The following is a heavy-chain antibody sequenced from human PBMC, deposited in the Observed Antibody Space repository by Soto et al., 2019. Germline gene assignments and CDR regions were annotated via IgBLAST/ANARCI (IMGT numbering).Heavy chain of an antibody. V-gene: IGHV3-30*18. D-gene: IGHD1-26*01. Sequence: GGSLRLSCAASGFTFSSYGMHWVRQAPGKGLEWVAVISYDGSNEYYADSVKGRFTISRDNSKNTLHLQMNSLRVEDTAVYYCAKETWEIYGMDAWGQGTTVTVSS. CDR1: GFTFSSYG. CDR2: ISYDGSNE. J-gene: IGHJ6*02. CDR3: AKETWEIYGMDA.